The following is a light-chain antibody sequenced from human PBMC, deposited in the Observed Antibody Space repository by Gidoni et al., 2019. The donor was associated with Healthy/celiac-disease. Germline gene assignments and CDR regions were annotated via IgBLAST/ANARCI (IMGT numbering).Light chain of an antibody. CDR1: QSVSSIY. Sequence: EIVLTQSPGTLSLSPGERATLACRASQSVSSIYLAWYQQKPGQAPRLLIYGASSRATGIPDRFSGSGSGTDFTLTISRLEPEDFAVYYCQQYGSSQYTFGQGTKLEIK. CDR3: QQYGSSQYT. CDR2: GAS. V-gene: IGKV3-20*01. J-gene: IGKJ2*01.